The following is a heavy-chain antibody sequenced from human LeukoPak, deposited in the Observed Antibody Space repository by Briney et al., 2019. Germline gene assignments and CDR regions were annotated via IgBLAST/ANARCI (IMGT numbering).Heavy chain of an antibody. V-gene: IGHV4-39*01. J-gene: IGHJ5*02. CDR1: GGSISSSSYY. CDR2: IYYSGST. CDR3: ATISSGRYNWFDP. Sequence: SETLSLTRTVSGGSISSSSYYWGWIRQPPGKGLEWTGSIYYSGSTYYNPSLKSRVTISVDTSKNQFSLKLSSVTAADTAVYYCATISSGRYNWFDPWGQGTLVTVSS. D-gene: IGHD6-19*01.